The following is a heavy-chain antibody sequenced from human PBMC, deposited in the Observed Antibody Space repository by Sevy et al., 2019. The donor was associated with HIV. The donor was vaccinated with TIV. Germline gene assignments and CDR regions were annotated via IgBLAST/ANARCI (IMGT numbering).Heavy chain of an antibody. CDR3: ARDGAAYYDILTGYYRDAFDI. J-gene: IGHJ3*02. D-gene: IGHD3-9*01. CDR1: GFTFSDYY. CDR2: ISSSGSTI. V-gene: IGHV3-11*04. Sequence: GGSLRLSCAASGFTFSDYYMSWLRQAPGKGLEWVSYISSSGSTIYYADSVKGRFTISRDNAKNSLYLQMNSLRAEDTAVYYCARDGAAYYDILTGYYRDAFDIWGQWTMVTVSS.